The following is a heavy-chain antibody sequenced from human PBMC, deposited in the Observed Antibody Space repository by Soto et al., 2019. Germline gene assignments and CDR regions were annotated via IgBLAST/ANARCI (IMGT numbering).Heavy chain of an antibody. CDR1: GFTVGSAY. CDR3: ARDHRVGYFGDS. V-gene: IGHV3-66*01. CDR2: IYSGGNT. Sequence: DVQLVESGGGLVLRGESLRLSCAASGFTVGSAYMSWVRQAPGKGLEWVAGIYSGGNTYYADSVKGRFTISSDTSKNRLYLQMNSLGAEDAAIYYCARDHRVGYFGDSWGQGTLVTVSS. J-gene: IGHJ4*02. D-gene: IGHD5-18*01.